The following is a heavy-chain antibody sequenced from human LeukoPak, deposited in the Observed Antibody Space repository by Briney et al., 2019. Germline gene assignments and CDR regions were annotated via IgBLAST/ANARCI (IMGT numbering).Heavy chain of an antibody. D-gene: IGHD2-15*01. V-gene: IGHV1-69*13. CDR3: ARDDCSGGSCYYSRRNWFDP. J-gene: IGHJ5*02. Sequence: SVKVFCKASGGTFSSYAISWVRQAPGQGLEWMGGIIPIFGTAIYAQKFQGRVTITADESTSTAYMELSSLRSEDTAVYYCARDDCSGGSCYYSRRNWFDPWGQGTLVTVSS. CDR1: GGTFSSYA. CDR2: IIPIFGTA.